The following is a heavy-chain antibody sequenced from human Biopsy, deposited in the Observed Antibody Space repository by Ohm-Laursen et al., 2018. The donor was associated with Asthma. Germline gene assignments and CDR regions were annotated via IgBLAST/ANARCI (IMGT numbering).Heavy chain of an antibody. Sequence: ASVKVSCKTSGYTFNSAGITWVRQAPGQGLEWMGWISVYNGNTKVAQKLQDRVTIITDTSTSTAYMELRSLRSDDTAVYFCARAVDYSHYYGIGVWGQGTTVTVS. CDR3: ARAVDYSHYYGIGV. J-gene: IGHJ6*02. V-gene: IGHV1-18*01. CDR2: ISVYNGNT. D-gene: IGHD3-10*01. CDR1: GYTFNSAG.